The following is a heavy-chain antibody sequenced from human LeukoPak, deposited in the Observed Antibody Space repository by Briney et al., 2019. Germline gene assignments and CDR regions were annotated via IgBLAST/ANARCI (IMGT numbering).Heavy chain of an antibody. CDR3: AADLYCSGGSCSVH. Sequence: SVKVSCKASGFTFSNSAMQWVRQARGQRLEWIGWIVVGSDNTNYAQKFQQRLTITRDMSTSTAYMELSSLRSEDTAVYFCAADLYCSGGSCSVHWGQGTLVTVSS. D-gene: IGHD2-15*01. J-gene: IGHJ4*02. CDR1: GFTFSNSA. CDR2: IVVGSDNT. V-gene: IGHV1-58*02.